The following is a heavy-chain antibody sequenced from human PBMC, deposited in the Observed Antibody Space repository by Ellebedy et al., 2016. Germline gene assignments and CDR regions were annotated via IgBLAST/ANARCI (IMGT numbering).Heavy chain of an antibody. CDR1: GFTVSSNY. CDR3: AKDRDDDGDYVFDS. V-gene: IGHV3-53*01. Sequence: GESLKISCAASGFTVSSNYMSWVRQAPGKGLEWVSVIYSGGSTYYADSVKGRFTISRDNSKNTLYLQMNSLRAEDTAVYYCAKDRDDDGDYVFDSWGQGTLVTVSS. D-gene: IGHD4-17*01. CDR2: IYSGGST. J-gene: IGHJ4*02.